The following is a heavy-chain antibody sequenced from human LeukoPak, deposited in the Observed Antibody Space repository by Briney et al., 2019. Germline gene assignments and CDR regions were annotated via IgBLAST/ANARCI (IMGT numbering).Heavy chain of an antibody. CDR2: IYPGDSDT. J-gene: IGHJ4*02. D-gene: IGHD5-12*01. Sequence: GASLKISCKGSGYSFTSYWIGWVRQMPGKGLEWMGIIYPGDSDTRYSPSFQGQVTISADKSISTAYLQWSSLKASDTAMYYCARAEWLRLYYFDYWGQGTLVTVSS. CDR3: ARAEWLRLYYFDY. CDR1: GYSFTSYW. V-gene: IGHV5-51*01.